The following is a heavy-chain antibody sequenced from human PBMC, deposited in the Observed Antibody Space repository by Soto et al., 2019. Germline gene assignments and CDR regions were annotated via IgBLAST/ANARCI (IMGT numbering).Heavy chain of an antibody. CDR3: ATDKYGAGRVGVHF. D-gene: IGHD3-3*02. J-gene: IGHJ4*02. CDR2: IVPTLRIT. V-gene: IGHV1-69*08. CDR1: GGTSTIYT. Sequence: QVQLVQSGAEVKKPGASLRVSCETSGGTSTIYTITWVRQAPGQGLRWMGRIVPTLRITNYAQEFQGRLTITADSSTSTAHIELTSLTSEDTAVYYCATDKYGAGRVGVHFWGQGTLVTVSS.